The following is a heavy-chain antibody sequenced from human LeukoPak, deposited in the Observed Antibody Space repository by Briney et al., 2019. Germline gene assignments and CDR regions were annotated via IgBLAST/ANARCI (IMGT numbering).Heavy chain of an antibody. CDR1: GGSFSGYY. D-gene: IGHD6-19*01. J-gene: IGHJ4*02. V-gene: IGHV4-34*01. CDR3: ARDVIGGPAVASH. Sequence: PSETLSLTCAVYGGSFSGYYWSWIRQPPGKGLEWIGEINHSGSTNYNPSLKSRVTISVDTSKNQFSLKLSSVTAADTAVYYCARDVIGGPAVASHWGQGTLVTVSS. CDR2: INHSGST.